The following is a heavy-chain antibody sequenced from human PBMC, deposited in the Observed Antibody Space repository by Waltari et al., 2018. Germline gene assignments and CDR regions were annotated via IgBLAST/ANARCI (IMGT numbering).Heavy chain of an antibody. CDR3: AKPRGTTWLGYGLEN. CDR2: IRDNDGAT. V-gene: IGHV3-23*01. D-gene: IGHD3-9*01. CDR1: GFTVRGNA. Sequence: EVQLLEFGGGVVQPGASLRLSCAASGFTVRGNALSWVRQSPGKGLEWVAGIRDNDGATYYADSGKGRFLISRDTSKNTVYLQMNSLRAGEPAVYYCAKPRGTTWLGYGLENWGQGTLVSVSS. J-gene: IGHJ4*02.